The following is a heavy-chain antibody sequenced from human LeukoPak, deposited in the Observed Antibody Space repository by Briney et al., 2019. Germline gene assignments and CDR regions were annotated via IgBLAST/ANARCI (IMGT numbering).Heavy chain of an antibody. CDR2: IIPIFGTA. V-gene: IGHV1-69*13. J-gene: IGHJ4*02. CDR3: ARDLPDGYNHGGYYFDY. Sequence: ASVKVSCKASGGTFSSYAISWVRQAPGQGLEWMGGIIPIFGTANYAQKFQGRVTITADESTSTAYMELSSLRSEDTAVYYCARDLPDGYNHGGYYFDYWGQGTLVTVS. D-gene: IGHD5-24*01. CDR1: GGTFSSYA.